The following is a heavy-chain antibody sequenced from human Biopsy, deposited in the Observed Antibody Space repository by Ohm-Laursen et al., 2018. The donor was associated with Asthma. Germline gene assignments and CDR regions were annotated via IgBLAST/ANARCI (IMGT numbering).Heavy chain of an antibody. CDR1: GFTLSDYY. V-gene: IGHV3-11*01. CDR2: IDKSSNSI. Sequence: SLRLSCSASGFTLSDYYMTWIRQDPGKGLEWVSYIDKSSNSIYYGDSVKGRFTISRDNAKNLLYLQMNSLRADDTAVYFCARLAYYDRSGTHYFDHWGQGNLVTVSS. CDR3: ARLAYYDRSGTHYFDH. J-gene: IGHJ4*02. D-gene: IGHD3-22*01.